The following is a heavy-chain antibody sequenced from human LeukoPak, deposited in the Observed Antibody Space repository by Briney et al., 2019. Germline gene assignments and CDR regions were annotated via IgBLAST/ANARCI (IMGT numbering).Heavy chain of an antibody. CDR1: GFTFSSSG. CDR3: AKSPRGIAPYYYYGMDV. D-gene: IGHD2-21*01. V-gene: IGHV3-30*18. J-gene: IGHJ6*02. CDR2: ISYDGNNK. Sequence: GGSLRLSCVASGFTFSSSGIRWVRQAPGKGLEWVAVISYDGNNKYYADSVKGRFTISRDNSKNTLYLQMNSLRAEDTAVYYCAKSPRGIAPYYYYGMDVWGQGTTVTVSS.